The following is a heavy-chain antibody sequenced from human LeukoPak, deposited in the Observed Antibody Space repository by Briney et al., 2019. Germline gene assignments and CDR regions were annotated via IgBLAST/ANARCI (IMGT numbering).Heavy chain of an antibody. CDR1: GFTFSTYA. J-gene: IGHJ5*02. CDR2: ISSDGNHK. V-gene: IGHV3-30-3*01. CDR3: ARDRLPPPGVHCFDP. D-gene: IGHD5-12*01. Sequence: PERSLRLSCAASGFTFSTYAIHWVRQAPGKGLEWVAAISSDGNHKHFADSVRGRFTISRDNSKNTLFLQMNSLRPDDTAVYYCARDRLPPPGVHCFDPWGQGTLVTVSS.